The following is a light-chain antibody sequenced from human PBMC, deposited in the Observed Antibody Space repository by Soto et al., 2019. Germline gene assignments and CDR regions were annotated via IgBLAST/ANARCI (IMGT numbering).Light chain of an antibody. CDR3: LQHNTCPWT. Sequence: AIPATKSPAAVSASPGNRVTITCRASQGISSYLAWYQQKPGKAPKLLIYAASTLQSGVPSRFSGSGSGTDFTLTIICLQSEDFATYYCLQHNTCPWTFGQGTKVDI. V-gene: IGKV1-8*01. CDR1: QGISSY. J-gene: IGKJ1*01. CDR2: AAS.